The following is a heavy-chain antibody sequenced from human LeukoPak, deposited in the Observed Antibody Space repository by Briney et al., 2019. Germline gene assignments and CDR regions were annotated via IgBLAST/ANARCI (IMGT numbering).Heavy chain of an antibody. CDR2: IYGGGST. Sequence: GGSLRLSCAASGFTVSSNYMSWVRQAPGKGLEWVSVIYGGGSTYYADSVKGRFTISRDNSKNTLYLQMNSLRAEDTAVYYCAREGYQYYYDSSGKGPAFDIWGQGTMVTASS. CDR3: AREGYQYYYDSSGKGPAFDI. CDR1: GFTVSSNY. J-gene: IGHJ3*02. V-gene: IGHV3-53*01. D-gene: IGHD3-22*01.